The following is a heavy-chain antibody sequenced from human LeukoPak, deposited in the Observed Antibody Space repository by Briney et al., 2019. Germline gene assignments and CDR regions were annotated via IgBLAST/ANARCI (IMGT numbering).Heavy chain of an antibody. V-gene: IGHV1-46*01. CDR2: INPSGGST. J-gene: IGHJ4*02. CDR3: ARAGSNGDYVDY. D-gene: IGHD4-17*01. CDR1: GYTFTSYY. Sequence: GASVKVSCKASGYTFTSYYMHWVRQAPGQGLEWMEIINPSGGSTSYAQKFQGRVTMTRDTSTSTVYMELSSLGSEDTAVYYCARAGSNGDYVDYWGQGTLVTVSS.